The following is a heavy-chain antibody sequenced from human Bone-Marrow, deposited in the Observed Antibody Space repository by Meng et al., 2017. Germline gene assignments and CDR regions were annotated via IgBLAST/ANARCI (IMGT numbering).Heavy chain of an antibody. Sequence: GGSLRLSCAASGFTFSSYWMSWVRQAPGKGLEWVANIKQDGSEKYYVDSVKGRFTISRDNAKNSLYLQMNSLRAEDTAVYYCAREQQEVEWLRSGYYYYGMDVWGQGNTVTVAS. CDR1: GFTFSSYW. D-gene: IGHD5-12*01. V-gene: IGHV3-7*01. CDR3: AREQQEVEWLRSGYYYYGMDV. J-gene: IGHJ6*02. CDR2: IKQDGSEK.